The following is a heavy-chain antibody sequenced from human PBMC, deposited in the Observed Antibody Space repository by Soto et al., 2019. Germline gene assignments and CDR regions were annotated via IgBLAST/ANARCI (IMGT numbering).Heavy chain of an antibody. Sequence: SKAVSLTCTVSGGSIRSGSHYWSWIRQHPGKGLEWIGYIYYSGSTYYNPSLKSRITISISTSKNQFSLKLTSVTAADTAVYYCAREGGDGIDYWGQGTLVTVSS. CDR3: AREGGDGIDY. V-gene: IGHV4-31*03. CDR2: IYYSGST. D-gene: IGHD3-16*01. J-gene: IGHJ4*02. CDR1: GGSIRSGSHY.